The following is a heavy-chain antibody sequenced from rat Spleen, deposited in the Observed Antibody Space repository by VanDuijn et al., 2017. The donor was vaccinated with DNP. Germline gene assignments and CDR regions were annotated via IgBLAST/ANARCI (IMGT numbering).Heavy chain of an antibody. Sequence: EVQLQESGPGLVKPSQSLALTCSVAIYSITSNFWGWIRKFPGNKMEWMGYISHSGSTLYNPSLKSRISITRDTSKNQFFLQLNSVTTEDTATYYCARFGPDLDYWGQGVMVTVSS. D-gene: IGHD3-1*01. J-gene: IGHJ2*01. CDR1: IYSITSNF. CDR3: ARFGPDLDY. V-gene: IGHV3-1*01. CDR2: ISHSGST.